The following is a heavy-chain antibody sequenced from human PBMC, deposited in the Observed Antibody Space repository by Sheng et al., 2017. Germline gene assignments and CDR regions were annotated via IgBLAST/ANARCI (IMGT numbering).Heavy chain of an antibody. Sequence: QVQLQQWGAGLLKPSETLSLTCAVYGGSFSGYYWSWIRQPPGKVLEWIGEINHSGSTNYNPSLKSRVTISVDTSKNQFSLKLSSVTAADTAVYYCARVYCSGGSCYPWYYYYYGMDVWGQGTTVTV. V-gene: IGHV4-34*01. CDR1: GGSFSGYY. CDR2: INHSGST. CDR3: ARVYCSGGSCYPWYYYYYGMDV. D-gene: IGHD2-15*01. J-gene: IGHJ6*02.